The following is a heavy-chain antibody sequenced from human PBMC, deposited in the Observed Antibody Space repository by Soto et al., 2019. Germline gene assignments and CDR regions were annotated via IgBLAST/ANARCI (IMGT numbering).Heavy chain of an antibody. D-gene: IGHD3-10*01. J-gene: IGHJ6*02. V-gene: IGHV1-69*06. CDR2: IIPIFGTA. CDR1: GGTFSSYA. CDR3: ARTLTMVRGVILPGYYYYGMDA. Sequence: QVQLVQSGAEVKKPGSSVKVSCKASGGTFSSYAISWVRQAPGQGLEWVGGIIPIFGTANYAQKFQGRVTITADKSTRTAYMEMSRLRSEDTAVYYCARTLTMVRGVILPGYYYYGMDAWGQGPTVTVSS.